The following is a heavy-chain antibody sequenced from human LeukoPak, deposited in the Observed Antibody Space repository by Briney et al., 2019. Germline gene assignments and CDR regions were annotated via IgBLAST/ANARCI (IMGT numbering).Heavy chain of an antibody. CDR1: GFTFSSYA. CDR2: ISYDGSNK. V-gene: IGHV3-30-3*01. CDR3: AKDQRYYYDSSGYYYRANWFDP. Sequence: GGSLRLSCAASGFTFSSYAMHWVRQAPGKGLEWVAVISYDGSNKYYADSVKGRFTISRDNSKNTLYLQMNSLRAEDTAVYYCAKDQRYYYDSSGYYYRANWFDPWGQGTLVTVSS. J-gene: IGHJ5*02. D-gene: IGHD3-22*01.